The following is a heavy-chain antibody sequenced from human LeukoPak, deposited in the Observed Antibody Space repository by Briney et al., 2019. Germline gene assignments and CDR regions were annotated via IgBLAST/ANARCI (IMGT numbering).Heavy chain of an antibody. CDR2: ISSSSSYI. Sequence: PGGYLRLSCAASGFTFSSYSMNWVRQAPGKGLEWVSSISSSSSYIYYADSVKGRFTISRDNAKNSLYLQMNSLRAEDTAVYYCARDFSSSLDYWGQGTLVTVSS. V-gene: IGHV3-21*01. CDR1: GFTFSSYS. D-gene: IGHD6-13*01. J-gene: IGHJ4*02. CDR3: ARDFSSSLDY.